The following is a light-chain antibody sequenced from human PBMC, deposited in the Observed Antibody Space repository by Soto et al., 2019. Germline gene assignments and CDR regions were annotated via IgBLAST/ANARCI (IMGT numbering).Light chain of an antibody. CDR3: QQRTNWLT. V-gene: IGKV3-11*01. CDR2: DTF. CDR1: QDISTY. J-gene: IGKJ4*01. Sequence: IVLTQSPASLSVSPGERATLSCRASQDISTYLAWYQQKPGQPPRLIIYDTFNRVSGIPARFSGSGSGTDFTLTISSLEPEDFAVYYCQQRTNWLTFGGGTKVAIK.